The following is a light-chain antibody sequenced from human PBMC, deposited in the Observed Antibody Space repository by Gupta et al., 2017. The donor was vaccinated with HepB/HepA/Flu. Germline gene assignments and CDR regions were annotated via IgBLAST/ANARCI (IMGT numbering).Light chain of an antibody. CDR1: NIGSKA. Sequence: SYELTQPHSVSVATAQMAMITCGGNNIGSKAVHCYQQKPGQDPVLLIYCDRNRPSGIPARCFCDTQWNTATPITSRSDDGDDADDYCYVSDKSSEHYKVFGRGTNVTVL. CDR3: YVSDKSSEHYKV. V-gene: IGLV3-12*02. CDR2: CDR. J-gene: IGLJ3*02.